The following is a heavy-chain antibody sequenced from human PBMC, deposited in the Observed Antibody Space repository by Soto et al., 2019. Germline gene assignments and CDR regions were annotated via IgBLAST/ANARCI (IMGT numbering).Heavy chain of an antibody. CDR3: ARYNAASGTYYFDY. CDR2: IHYSGST. J-gene: IGHJ4*02. CDR1: CGSISSCGYY. D-gene: IGHD6-13*01. Sequence: PSETLSLTCTVSCGSISSCGYYWSWIRQHPGKGLEWIGYIHYSGSTYYNPSLKSRVTMSLDISKSQFSLRLTSVTAADTAVYFCARYNAASGTYYFDYWGRGALVTVSS. V-gene: IGHV4-31*03.